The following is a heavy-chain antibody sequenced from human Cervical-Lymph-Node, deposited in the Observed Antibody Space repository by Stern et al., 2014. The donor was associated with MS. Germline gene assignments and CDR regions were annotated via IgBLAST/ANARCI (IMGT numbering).Heavy chain of an antibody. CDR1: RFPFNSYG. J-gene: IGHJ3*02. CDR2: ISSDGSQE. CDR3: ASSTLTDAFDI. Sequence: MKLVESGGGAVQPGKSLRLSCAASRFPFNSYGMHWVRQSTGKGLEWVSLISSDGSQEYYADSVKGRFTISRDNSKNTLSLQMNSLTLEDTAVYYCASSTLTDAFDIWGQGTLVSVSS. V-gene: IGHV3-30*03. D-gene: IGHD4-11*01.